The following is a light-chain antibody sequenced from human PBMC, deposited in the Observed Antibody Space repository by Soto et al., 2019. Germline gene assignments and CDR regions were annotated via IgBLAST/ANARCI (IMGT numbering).Light chain of an antibody. CDR2: GAS. V-gene: IGKV3-20*01. CDR1: QSVSNNY. CDR3: QKYGRSGT. J-gene: IGKJ1*01. Sequence: EIVLTQSPGTLSLSPGERATLSCRASQSVSNNYLAWYQQKPGQATRLLIYGASNRATGIPDRFSGSGSGTEFTFTISSLAAEDLAVDYCQKYGRSGTFGQGNKVEIK.